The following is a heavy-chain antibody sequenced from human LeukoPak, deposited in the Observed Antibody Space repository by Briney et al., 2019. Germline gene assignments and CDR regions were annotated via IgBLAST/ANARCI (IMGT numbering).Heavy chain of an antibody. J-gene: IGHJ4*02. V-gene: IGHV5-51*01. CDR2: IYPGDSDT. CDR3: AKGVPGPMIVVVANDY. CDR1: GYSFTSYW. D-gene: IGHD3-22*01. Sequence: SGESLKISCKGSGYSFTSYWIGWVRQMPGKGLEWMGIIYPGDSDTRYSPSFQGQVTISADKSISTAYLQWSSLRAEDTAVYYCAKGVPGPMIVVVANDYWGQGTLVTVSS.